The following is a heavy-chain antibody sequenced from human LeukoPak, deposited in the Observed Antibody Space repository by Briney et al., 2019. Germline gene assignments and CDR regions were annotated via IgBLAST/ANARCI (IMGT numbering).Heavy chain of an antibody. V-gene: IGHV4-34*01. CDR1: GGSFSGYY. CDR2: INHSGST. J-gene: IGHJ1*01. CDR3: ARGRLLWFGELSPTYFQH. D-gene: IGHD3-10*01. Sequence: PSETLSLTCAVYGGSFSGYYWSRIRQPPGKGLEWIGEINHSGSTNYNPSLKSRVTISVDTSKNQFSLKLSSVTAADTAVYYCARGRLLWFGELSPTYFQHWGQGTLVTVSS.